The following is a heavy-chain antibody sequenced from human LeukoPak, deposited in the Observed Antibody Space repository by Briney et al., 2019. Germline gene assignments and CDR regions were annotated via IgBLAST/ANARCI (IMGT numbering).Heavy chain of an antibody. Sequence: PSETLSLTCAVSGGSISSNNWWSWVRQPPGKGLEWIGEIYHHGATNYNPSLKSRVTLSVDKSKNQLSLELISVTAADTAVYYCARGPSVAAHLDYWGQGTLVTVSS. J-gene: IGHJ4*02. D-gene: IGHD5-12*01. V-gene: IGHV4-4*02. CDR2: IYHHGAT. CDR3: ARGPSVAAHLDY. CDR1: GGSISSNNW.